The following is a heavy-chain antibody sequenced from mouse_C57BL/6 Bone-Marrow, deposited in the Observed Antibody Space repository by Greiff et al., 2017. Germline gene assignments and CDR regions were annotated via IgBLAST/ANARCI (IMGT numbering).Heavy chain of an antibody. V-gene: IGHV1-72*01. Sequence: QVHVKQPGAELVKPGASVKLSCKASGYTFTSYWMHWVKQRPGRGLEWIGRIDPKSGGTKYNEKFKSKATLTVDKPTSPAYMQLSSLTSEDSAVYYCASWGFAYWGQGTLVTVTA. J-gene: IGHJ3*01. CDR2: IDPKSGGT. CDR3: ASWGFAY. D-gene: IGHD4-1*01. CDR1: GYTFTSYW.